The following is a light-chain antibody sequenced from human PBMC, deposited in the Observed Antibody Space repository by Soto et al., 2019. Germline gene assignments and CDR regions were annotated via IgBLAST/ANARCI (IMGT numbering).Light chain of an antibody. V-gene: IGLV2-23*02. CDR3: CSYAGSSTYV. J-gene: IGLJ1*01. CDR2: EVS. CDR1: SSDVGYYTF. Sequence: QSVLTQPASVSGSPGQSITISCTGTSSDVGYYTFVSWYQQHPGKAPKLLIYEVSNRPSGVSNRFSGSKSGNTASLTISGLQAEDEADYYCCSYAGSSTYVFGTGTKVTV.